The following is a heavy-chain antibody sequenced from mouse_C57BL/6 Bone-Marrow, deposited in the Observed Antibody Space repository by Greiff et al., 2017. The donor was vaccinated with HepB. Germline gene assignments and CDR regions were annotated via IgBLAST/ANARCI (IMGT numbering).Heavy chain of an antibody. V-gene: IGHV7-3*01. CDR3: ARSSYFDY. CDR1: GFTFTDYY. D-gene: IGHD6-1*01. Sequence: EVKLEESGGGLVQPGGSLSLSCAASGFTFTDYYMSWVRQPPGKALEWLGFIRNKANGYTTEYSASVKGWFTISRDNSQSILYLQMNALRAEDSATYYCARSSYFDYWGQGTTLTVSS. CDR2: IRNKANGYTT. J-gene: IGHJ2*01.